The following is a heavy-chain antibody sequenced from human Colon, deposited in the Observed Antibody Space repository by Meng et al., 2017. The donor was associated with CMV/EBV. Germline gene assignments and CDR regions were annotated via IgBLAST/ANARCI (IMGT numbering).Heavy chain of an antibody. J-gene: IGHJ2*01. CDR2: INHSGSI. CDR1: GGDLSGDC. V-gene: IGHV4-34*01. Sequence: LTCDVYGGDLSGDCWPWIRQPPGKGLEWIGEINHSGSITYNPSLKSRVTISGDTSKNQLSLRMNSVTTADTAVYYCARGVRYWYFDVWGRGTLVTVSS. CDR3: ARGVRYWYFDV.